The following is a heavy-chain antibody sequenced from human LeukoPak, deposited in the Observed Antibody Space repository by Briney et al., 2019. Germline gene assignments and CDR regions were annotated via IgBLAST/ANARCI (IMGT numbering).Heavy chain of an antibody. CDR2: INPDSGGP. J-gene: IGHJ4*02. Sequence: GALVKVSCKASGYTFTDYYMHWVRQAPGQGLEWMGWINPDSGGPNYAQKFQGRVTMTRDTSISTAYMELSRLRSDDTAVYYCARESRGILNYFDFWGQGTLVTVSS. V-gene: IGHV1-2*02. D-gene: IGHD3-22*01. CDR3: ARESRGILNYFDF. CDR1: GYTFTDYY.